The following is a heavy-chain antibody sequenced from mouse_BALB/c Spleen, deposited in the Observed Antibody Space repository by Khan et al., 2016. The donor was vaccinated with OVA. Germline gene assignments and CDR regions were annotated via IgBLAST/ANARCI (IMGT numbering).Heavy chain of an antibody. D-gene: IGHD1-1*01. CDR1: GYTFTSYW. CDR2: IYPGDGNT. V-gene: IGHV1-87*01. CDR3: ARGGITTGYFDY. Sequence: QVQLKESGTELARPGASVKLSCKASGYTFTSYWMQWVKQRPGQGLEWIGAIYPGDGNTRYTQKFKGKATLTADKSSSTAYMQLSSLASEDSAVYYCARGGITTGYFDYWGQGTILTVSS. J-gene: IGHJ2*01.